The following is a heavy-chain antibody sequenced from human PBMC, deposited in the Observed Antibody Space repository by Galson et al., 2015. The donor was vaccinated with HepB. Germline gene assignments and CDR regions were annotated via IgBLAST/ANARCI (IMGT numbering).Heavy chain of an antibody. CDR3: ARELPKSWSFRVHNDVDHAFDI. CDR1: GFTFSTYN. D-gene: IGHD6-13*01. V-gene: IGHV3-21*01. Sequence: SLRLSCAASGFTFSTYNMNWVRLAPGKGLEWISSISGSSDTIYFADSVRGRFTISRDDAKNSLYLHMNSLRAEDTAVYYCARELPKSWSFRVHNDVDHAFDIWGQGTVVTVSS. J-gene: IGHJ3*02. CDR2: ISGSSDTI.